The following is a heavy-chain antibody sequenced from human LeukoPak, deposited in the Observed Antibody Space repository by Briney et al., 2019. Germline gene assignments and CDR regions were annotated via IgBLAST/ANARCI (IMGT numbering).Heavy chain of an antibody. CDR3: AKDLTGDQNWIDP. CDR2: ISSSGSAI. CDR1: GFTFNSYE. V-gene: IGHV3-48*03. Sequence: SGGSLRLSCAASGFTFNSYEMNWVRQAPGKGLEWVSYISSSGSAIYYADSVKGRFTISRDNAKNSLYLQMSSLRDEDTAVYYCAKDLTGDQNWIDPWGQGTLDTVSS. J-gene: IGHJ5*02. D-gene: IGHD7-27*01.